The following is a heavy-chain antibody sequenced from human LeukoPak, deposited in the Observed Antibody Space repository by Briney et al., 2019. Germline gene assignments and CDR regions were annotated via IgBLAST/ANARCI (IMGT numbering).Heavy chain of an antibody. CDR1: GFTFSSYG. Sequence: GGSLRLSCAASGFTFSSYGMHWVRQAPGKGLEWVSSISSSSSYIYYADSVKGRFTISRDNAKNSLYLQMNSLRAEDTAVYYCARDLWAAAGTYYFDYWGQGTLVTVSS. CDR2: ISSSSSYI. V-gene: IGHV3-21*01. D-gene: IGHD6-13*01. CDR3: ARDLWAAAGTYYFDY. J-gene: IGHJ4*02.